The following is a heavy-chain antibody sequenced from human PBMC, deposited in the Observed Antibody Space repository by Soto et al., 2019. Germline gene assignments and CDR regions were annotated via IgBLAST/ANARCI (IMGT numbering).Heavy chain of an antibody. V-gene: IGHV4-39*01. J-gene: IGHJ4*02. CDR1: GGSISSSSYY. Sequence: SETLSLTCTVSGGSISSSSYYWGWIRQPPGKGLEWIGSIYYSGSTYYNPSLKSRVTISVDTSKNQFSLKLSSVTAADTAVYYCARNRKAYYYGSGSYLGHLDYWGQGTLVTVSS. CDR3: ARNRKAYYYGSGSYLGHLDY. CDR2: IYYSGST. D-gene: IGHD3-10*01.